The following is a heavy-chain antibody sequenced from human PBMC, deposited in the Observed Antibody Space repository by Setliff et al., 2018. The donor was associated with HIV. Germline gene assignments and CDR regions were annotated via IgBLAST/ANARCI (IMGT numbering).Heavy chain of an antibody. D-gene: IGHD3-10*01. Sequence: GGSLRLSCAASGFTFSIYAMSWVRQAPGKGLEWVSDISGSGGSTYYADSVKGRFIISRDNSKNTLYLQMNSLRAQDTAIYYCAKDPRGSMVRGLINYFDPWGQGTLVTVSS. J-gene: IGHJ5*02. CDR2: ISGSGGST. V-gene: IGHV3-23*01. CDR3: AKDPRGSMVRGLINYFDP. CDR1: GFTFSIYA.